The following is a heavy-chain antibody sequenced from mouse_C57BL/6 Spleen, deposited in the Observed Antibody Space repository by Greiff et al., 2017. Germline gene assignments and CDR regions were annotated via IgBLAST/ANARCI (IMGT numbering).Heavy chain of an antibody. J-gene: IGHJ2*01. Sequence: EVKVVESGGDLVKPGGSLKLSCAASGFTFSSYGMSWVRQTPDKRLEWVATISSGGSYTYYPDSVKGRFTISRDNAKNTLYLQMSSLKSEDTAMYYCARHPLFTTVVAYYFDYWGQGTTLTVSS. D-gene: IGHD1-1*01. CDR3: ARHPLFTTVVAYYFDY. CDR1: GFTFSSYG. CDR2: ISSGGSYT. V-gene: IGHV5-6*01.